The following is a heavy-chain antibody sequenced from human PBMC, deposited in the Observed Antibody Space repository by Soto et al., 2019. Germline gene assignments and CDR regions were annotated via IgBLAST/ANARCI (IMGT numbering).Heavy chain of an antibody. V-gene: IGHV4-39*01. CDR2: IYYSGST. J-gene: IGHJ5*02. D-gene: IGHD3-3*01. CDR3: ARHDHDFWSGYYTSGYGNWFDP. Sequence: QLQLQESGPGLVKPSETLSLTCTVSGGSISSSSYYWGWIRQPPGKGLEWIGSIYYSGSTYYNPSLKSRVTISVDTSKNQFSLKLSSVTAADTAVYYCARHDHDFWSGYYTSGYGNWFDPWGQGTLVTVSS. CDR1: GGSISSSSYY.